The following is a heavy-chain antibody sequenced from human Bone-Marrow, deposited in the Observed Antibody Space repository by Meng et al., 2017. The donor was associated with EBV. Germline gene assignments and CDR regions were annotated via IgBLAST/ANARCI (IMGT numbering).Heavy chain of an antibody. J-gene: IGHJ4*02. V-gene: IGHV4-34*01. CDR1: GGSFNDYY. Sequence: QVQLQQWGAGLLKPSEXLSLTCAVYGGSFNDYYWSWIRQPPGKGLEWIGEINHSGSTNYNPSLKSRVTILLDTSKNQFTLKLNSVTVADTAIYYCARDPDGQIDYRGQGTLVTVSS. CDR2: INHSGST. CDR3: ARDPDGQIDY.